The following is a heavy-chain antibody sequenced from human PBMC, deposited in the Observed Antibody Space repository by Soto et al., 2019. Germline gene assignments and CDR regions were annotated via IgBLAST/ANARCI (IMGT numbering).Heavy chain of an antibody. CDR2: ISGSGGST. V-gene: IGHV3-23*01. J-gene: IGHJ6*02. D-gene: IGHD2-2*01. CDR1: GFTFSSYA. CDR3: AKVHCSSTSCYEMDV. Sequence: EVQLLESGGGLVQPGGSLRLSCAASGFTFSSYAMSWVRQAPGKGLEWVSAISGSGGSTYYADSVKGRFTISRDNSKNTLYLQMNSLRAEDTGVYYCAKVHCSSTSCYEMDVWGQGTTVTVSS.